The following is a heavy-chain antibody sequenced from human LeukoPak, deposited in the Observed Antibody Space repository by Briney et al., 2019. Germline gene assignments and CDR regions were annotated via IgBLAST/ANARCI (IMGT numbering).Heavy chain of an antibody. CDR1: GGALISSNW. D-gene: IGHD3-10*01. V-gene: IGHV4-4*02. CDR2: IYYSGST. CDR3: ARVRDGSGSYCDY. Sequence: PSETLSLTCTVSGGALISSNWWSWVRQPPGKGLEWIGEIYYSGSTNYNPSLKSRITISVDKSKNHFSLNLISVTAADTAVYYCARVRDGSGSYCDYWGQGTLVTDSS. J-gene: IGHJ4*02.